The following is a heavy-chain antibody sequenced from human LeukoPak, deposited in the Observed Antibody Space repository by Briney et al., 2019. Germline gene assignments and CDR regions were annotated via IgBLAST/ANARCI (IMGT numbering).Heavy chain of an antibody. V-gene: IGHV4-4*09. Sequence: SETLSLTCTVSGGSISSYYWSWIRQPPGKGLEWIGYIYTSGSTNYNPSLKSRVTMSVDTSKTQFSLKLSSVTAADTAVYYCARGDARLVAAADAFDIWGQGTMVTVSS. J-gene: IGHJ3*02. CDR3: ARGDARLVAAADAFDI. D-gene: IGHD6-13*01. CDR1: GGSISSYY. CDR2: IYTSGST.